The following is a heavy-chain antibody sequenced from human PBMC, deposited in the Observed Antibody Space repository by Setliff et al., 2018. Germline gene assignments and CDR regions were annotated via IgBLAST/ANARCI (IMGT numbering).Heavy chain of an antibody. CDR1: GYSFTSHY. CDR2: INPGGLSS. V-gene: IGHV1-46*01. Sequence: GASVTVSCKTSGYSFTSHYMHWVRQAPGQGLEWMGIINPGGLSSSSTQKFEGRVTMTRDTSTSTVYMELNSLTSDDTAVYYCARAGLAAAGRKGVFDHWGQGTLVTVSS. J-gene: IGHJ4*02. D-gene: IGHD6-25*01. CDR3: ARAGLAAAGRKGVFDH.